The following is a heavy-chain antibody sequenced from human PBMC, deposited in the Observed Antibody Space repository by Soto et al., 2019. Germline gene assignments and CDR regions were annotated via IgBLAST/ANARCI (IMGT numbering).Heavy chain of an antibody. D-gene: IGHD2-15*01. CDR2: ISYDGSNK. J-gene: IGHJ4*02. V-gene: IGHV3-30*18. CDR1: GFTFSSYG. Sequence: QVQLVESGGGVVQPGRSLRLSCAASGFTFSSYGMHWVRQAPGKGLEWVAVISYDGSNKYYADSVKGRFTISRANSKNTLYLQMNSLRAEDTAVYYCAKRHGNDCSGGSCDPGYFDYWGQGTLVTVSS. CDR3: AKRHGNDCSGGSCDPGYFDY.